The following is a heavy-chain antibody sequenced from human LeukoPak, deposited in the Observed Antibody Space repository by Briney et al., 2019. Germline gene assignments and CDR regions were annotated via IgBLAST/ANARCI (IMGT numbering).Heavy chain of an antibody. CDR2: TYYRSKWYS. J-gene: IGHJ5*02. Sequence: SQTLSLTCAISGDSVSSKSAAWNWIRQSPSRGLEWLGSTYYRSKWYSDYAVSVKSRITINPDASKNQFSLQLNSVTPEDTAVYYCAGERYFDWLSHWFDPWGQGTLVTVSS. CDR1: GDSVSSKSAA. CDR3: AGERYFDWLSHWFDP. V-gene: IGHV6-1*01. D-gene: IGHD3-9*01.